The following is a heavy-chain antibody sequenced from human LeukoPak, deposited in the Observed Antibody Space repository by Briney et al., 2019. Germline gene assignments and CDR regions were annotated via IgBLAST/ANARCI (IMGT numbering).Heavy chain of an antibody. Sequence: SSETLSLTCTVSGGSISNYYWSWIRQPPGKGLEWIGYIYYSGSTNYNPSLKSRVTISVDTSKNQFSLKLSAVTAADTAVYYCARATVATDHDYWGQGTLVTVSS. J-gene: IGHJ4*02. V-gene: IGHV4-59*01. CDR2: IYYSGST. CDR3: ARATVATDHDY. D-gene: IGHD4-23*01. CDR1: GGSISNYY.